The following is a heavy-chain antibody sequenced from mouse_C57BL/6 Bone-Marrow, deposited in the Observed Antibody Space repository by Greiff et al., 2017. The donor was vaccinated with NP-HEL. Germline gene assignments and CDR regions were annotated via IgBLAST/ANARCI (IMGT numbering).Heavy chain of an antibody. CDR3: ARGGWLLL. J-gene: IGHJ2*01. CDR1: GYAFTNYL. V-gene: IGHV1-54*01. Sequence: VQLQQSGAELVRPGTSVKVSCKASGYAFTNYLIEWVKQRPGQGLEWIGVINPGSGGTNYNEKFKGKATLTADKSSSTAYMQLSSLTSEDSAVYFCARGGWLLLWGQGTTLTVSS. CDR2: INPGSGGT. D-gene: IGHD2-3*01.